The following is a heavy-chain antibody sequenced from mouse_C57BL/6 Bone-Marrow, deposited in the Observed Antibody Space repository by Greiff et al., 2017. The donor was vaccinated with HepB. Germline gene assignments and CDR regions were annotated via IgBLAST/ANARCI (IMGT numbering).Heavy chain of an antibody. CDR3: VRQSYYGYWYFDV. CDR1: GFSFNTYA. Sequence: EVQRVESGGGLVQPKGSLKLSCAASGFSFNTYAMNWVRQAPGKGLEWVARIRSKSNNYATYYADSVKDRFTISRDDSESMLYLQMNNLKTEDTAMYECVRQSYYGYWYFDVWGTGTTVTVSS. J-gene: IGHJ1*03. V-gene: IGHV10-1*01. D-gene: IGHD1-1*01. CDR2: IRSKSNNYAT.